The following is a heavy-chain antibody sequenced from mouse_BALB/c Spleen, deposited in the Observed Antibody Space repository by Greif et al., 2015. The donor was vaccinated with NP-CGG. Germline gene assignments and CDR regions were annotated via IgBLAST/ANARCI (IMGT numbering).Heavy chain of an antibody. CDR3: ARGSLAWFAY. CDR1: GYTFTSYW. J-gene: IGHJ3*01. Sequence: VQLVESGAELAKPGASVKMSCKASGYTFTSYWMHWVKQRPGQGLEWIGYINPSTGYTEYNQKFKDKATLTADKSSSTAYMQLSSLTSEDSAVYYCARGSLAWFAYWGQGTLVTVSA. CDR2: INPSTGYT. V-gene: IGHV1-7*01.